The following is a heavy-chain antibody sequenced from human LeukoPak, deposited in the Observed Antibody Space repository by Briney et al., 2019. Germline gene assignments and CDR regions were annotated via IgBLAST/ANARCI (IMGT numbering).Heavy chain of an antibody. CDR3: AILGPPADC. J-gene: IGHJ1*01. D-gene: IGHD3/OR15-3a*01. V-gene: IGHV6-1*01. Sequence: SQTLSLTCAISGDSVSSKSAAWNWIRQSPSRRLEWLGRTYYRSKWNNEYAVSLKARITINPDISKNQFSLQLSSVTPEDTAVYYCAILGPPADCWGQGTLVTVSP. CDR2: TYYRSKWNN. CDR1: GDSVSSKSAA.